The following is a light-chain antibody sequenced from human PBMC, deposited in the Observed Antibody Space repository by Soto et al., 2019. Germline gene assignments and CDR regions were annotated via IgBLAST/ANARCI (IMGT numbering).Light chain of an antibody. V-gene: IGKV3-20*01. CDR3: QQYGSSPMYT. J-gene: IGKJ2*01. CDR1: QSVSSSY. CDR2: GAS. Sequence: EIVLTQSPGTLSLSPGERATLSCRASQSVSSSYLAWYQQKPGQAPRLLIYGASSRATGIPDRFSGSGSGTDFPLTISRLEPEYFAVYYCQQYGSSPMYTFGQGTKLEIK.